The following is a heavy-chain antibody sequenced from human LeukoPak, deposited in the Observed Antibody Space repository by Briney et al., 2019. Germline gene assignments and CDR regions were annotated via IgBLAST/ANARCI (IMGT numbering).Heavy chain of an antibody. CDR1: GYSFTGHY. Sequence: GASVKVSCKASGYSFTGHYMHWVRQAPGQGLEWMGWINPNSGTTNYAQNFQARVTMTRDTSITTAYMELSRLRFDDTAIYYCARGIVRLRLGELSPLSEWGQGTLVTVSS. D-gene: IGHD3-16*02. CDR2: INPNSGTT. J-gene: IGHJ4*02. V-gene: IGHV1-2*02. CDR3: ARGIVRLRLGELSPLSE.